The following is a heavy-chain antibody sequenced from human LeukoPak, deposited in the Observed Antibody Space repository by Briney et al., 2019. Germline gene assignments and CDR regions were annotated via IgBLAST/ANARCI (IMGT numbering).Heavy chain of an antibody. CDR1: GGTFSSYA. CDR2: INPILGIA. CDR3: AGTCSGGRSFDY. D-gene: IGHD2-15*01. V-gene: IGHV1-69*04. J-gene: IGHJ4*02. Sequence: SLTVSCKASGGTFSSYAISWVRQAPGQGLEWMGRINPILGIANYAQKFQGRVTITADKSTSTAYMELSSLRSEDTAVYYCAGTCSGGRSFDYWGQGTLVTVSS.